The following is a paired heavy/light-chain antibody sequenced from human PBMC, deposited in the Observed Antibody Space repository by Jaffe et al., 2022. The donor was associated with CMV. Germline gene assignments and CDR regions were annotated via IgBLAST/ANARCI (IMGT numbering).Light chain of an antibody. Sequence: QSALTQPASVSGSPGQSITISCTGTSSDVGGYNYVSWYQQNPGKAPKLIIYDVSNRPSGVSNRFSGSKSGNTASLTISGLQAEDEADYYCSSYTSSNTLVFGGGTKLTVL. CDR1: SSDVGGYNY. V-gene: IGLV2-14*03. J-gene: IGLJ3*02. CDR2: DVS. CDR3: SSYTSSNTLV.
Heavy chain of an antibody. V-gene: IGHV3-11*01. CDR3: ARGGTNCASGGSCNKRVDY. CDR1: GFTFSDYY. J-gene: IGHJ4*02. Sequence: QVQLVESGGDLAKPGGSLRLSCAASGFTFSDYYMSWIRQTPGKGLEWVSYISGAGITIYYADSVKGRFTISRDNARNSLYLQMTSLRADDTAVYYCARGGTNCASGGSCNKRVDYWGQGTLVTVSS. CDR2: ISGAGITI. D-gene: IGHD2-15*01.